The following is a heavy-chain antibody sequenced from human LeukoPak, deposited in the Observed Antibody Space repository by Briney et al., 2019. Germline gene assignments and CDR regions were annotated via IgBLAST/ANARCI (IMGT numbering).Heavy chain of an antibody. CDR2: IDPNSGGT. CDR1: GYTFTGYY. CDR3: ARAPAYSSSAILDFFHY. Sequence: ASVKVSCRASGYTFTGYYIHWVRQAPGQGLEWMGWIDPNSGGTNYAQKFQDRVTMTGDPSISTAYMGVRGLRSDDTAVFYCARAPAYSSSAILDFFHYWGQGTLVTVSS. V-gene: IGHV1-2*02. J-gene: IGHJ4*02. D-gene: IGHD6-6*01.